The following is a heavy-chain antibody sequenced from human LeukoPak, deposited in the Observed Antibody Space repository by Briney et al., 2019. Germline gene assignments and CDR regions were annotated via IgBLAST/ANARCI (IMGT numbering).Heavy chain of an antibody. J-gene: IGHJ4*02. CDR2: INPNSGGT. D-gene: IGHD5-24*01. Sequence: ASVKDSCQASGYTFTGYFMHWVRQAAGQGLEGMGWINPNSGGTNYAQKFQGRVTMTRDTSISTAYMELSRLRSDDTAVYYCARGEGGYNTLFDYWGQGTLVTVSS. V-gene: IGHV1-2*02. CDR3: ARGEGGYNTLFDY. CDR1: GYTFTGYF.